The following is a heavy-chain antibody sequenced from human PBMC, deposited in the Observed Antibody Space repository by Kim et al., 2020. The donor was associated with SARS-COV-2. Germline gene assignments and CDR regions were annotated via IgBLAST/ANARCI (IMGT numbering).Heavy chain of an antibody. Sequence: ASVKVSCKASGYTFTSYGISWVRQAPGQGLEWMGWISAYNGNTNYAQKLQGRVTMTTDTSTSTAYMELRSLRSDDTAVYYCARDLEAYCGGDCYSDVWGKGTTVTVSS. V-gene: IGHV1-18*01. CDR3: ARDLEAYCGGDCYSDV. CDR2: ISAYNGNT. J-gene: IGHJ6*04. CDR1: GYTFTSYG. D-gene: IGHD2-21*01.